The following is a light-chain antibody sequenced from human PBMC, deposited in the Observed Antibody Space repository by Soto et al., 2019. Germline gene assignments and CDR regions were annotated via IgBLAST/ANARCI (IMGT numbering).Light chain of an antibody. Sequence: SHLTQSRSSLSESVGDRVTITFRASQSISIYLNWYQQKPGRAPKLLIYAASTLQSGVPSRFSGSGSGTDFTLTISCLQSEDFATYYCQQYYSYPRTFGQGTKVDI. CDR3: QQYYSYPRT. V-gene: IGKV1-39*01. J-gene: IGKJ1*01. CDR1: QSISIY. CDR2: AAS.